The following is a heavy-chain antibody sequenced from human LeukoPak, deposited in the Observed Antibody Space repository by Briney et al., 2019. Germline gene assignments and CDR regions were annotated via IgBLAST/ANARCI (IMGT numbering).Heavy chain of an antibody. CDR2: INWNGGST. J-gene: IGHJ4*02. V-gene: IGHV3-20*04. Sequence: PGGSLRLSCAASGFTFDDYGMSWVRQAPGKGLEWVSGINWNGGSTGYADSVKGRFTISRDNAKNSLYLQMNSLRAEDTAFYYCARVASRTYGDYLDYWGQGTLVTVSS. CDR3: ARVASRTYGDYLDY. D-gene: IGHD4-17*01. CDR1: GFTFDDYG.